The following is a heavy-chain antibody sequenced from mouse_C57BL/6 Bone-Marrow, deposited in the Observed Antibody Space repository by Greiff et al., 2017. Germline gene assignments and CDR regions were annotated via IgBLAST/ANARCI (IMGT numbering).Heavy chain of an antibody. CDR1: GYTFTSYW. J-gene: IGHJ2*01. CDR2: IDPSDSYT. D-gene: IGHD1-1*01. V-gene: IGHV1-69*01. Sequence: QVQLQQPGAELVMPGASVKLSCKASGYTFTSYWMHWVKQRPGQGLEWIGEIDPSDSYTNYNQKFKGKSTLNVDKSSSTAYMQLSSLTSEDSAVYYCARWNSSYFDYWGQGTTLTVSS. CDR3: ARWNSSYFDY.